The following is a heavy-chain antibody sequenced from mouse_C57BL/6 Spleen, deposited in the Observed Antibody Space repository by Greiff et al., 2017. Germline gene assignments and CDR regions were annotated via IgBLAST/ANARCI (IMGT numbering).Heavy chain of an antibody. J-gene: IGHJ4*01. CDR3: ARHEEAALLLGDYAMDY. Sequence: VKLVESGAELVKPGASVKLSCKASGYTFTEYTIHWVKQRSGQGLEWIGWFYPGSGSIKYNEKFKDKATLTADKSSSTVYMELSRLTSEDSAVYFCARHEEAALLLGDYAMDYWGQGTSVTVSS. D-gene: IGHD2-10*01. V-gene: IGHV1-62-2*01. CDR2: FYPGSGSI. CDR1: GYTFTEYT.